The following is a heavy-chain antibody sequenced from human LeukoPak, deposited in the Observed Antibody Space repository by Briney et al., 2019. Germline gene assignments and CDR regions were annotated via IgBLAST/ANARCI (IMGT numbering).Heavy chain of an antibody. CDR1: GGSISSGSYY. D-gene: IGHD2-2*01. CDR3: ASGGQGQYCSRTSCRGAFDI. CDR2: IYTSGST. J-gene: IGHJ3*02. Sequence: SETLSLTCTVSGGSISSGSYYWSWIRQPAGKGLEWIGRIYTSGSTNYNPSLKSRVTISVDTSKNQFSLKLSSVTAADTAVYYCASGGQGQYCSRTSCRGAFDIWGQGTMVTVSS. V-gene: IGHV4-61*02.